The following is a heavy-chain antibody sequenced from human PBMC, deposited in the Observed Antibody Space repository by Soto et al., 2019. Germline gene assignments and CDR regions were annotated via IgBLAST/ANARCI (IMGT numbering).Heavy chain of an antibody. CDR2: INPNSGGT. V-gene: IGHV1-2*02. Sequence: EASVKVSCKASGYTFTGYYMHWVRQAPGQGLEWMGWINPNSGGTNYAQKFQGRVTMTRDTSISTAYMELSRLRSDDTAVYYCARGLIPRPHWFDPWGQGTLVTVSS. D-gene: IGHD3-16*01. J-gene: IGHJ5*02. CDR1: GYTFTGYY. CDR3: ARGLIPRPHWFDP.